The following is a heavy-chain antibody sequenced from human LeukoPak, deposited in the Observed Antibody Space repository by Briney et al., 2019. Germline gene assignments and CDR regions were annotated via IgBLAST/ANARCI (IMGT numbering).Heavy chain of an antibody. D-gene: IGHD6-13*01. Sequence: PGGSLRLSCAASGFTFNNAWISWVRQAPGKGLEWVGCINSKADGGTTDYAVPVKGRFTIYKADSKPTLYLEINSLEIEDTAVYYCTTGWASASHDGYWGQGTLVTVSS. CDR2: INSKADGGTT. J-gene: IGHJ4*02. CDR3: TTGWASASHDGY. CDR1: GFTFNNAW. V-gene: IGHV3-15*05.